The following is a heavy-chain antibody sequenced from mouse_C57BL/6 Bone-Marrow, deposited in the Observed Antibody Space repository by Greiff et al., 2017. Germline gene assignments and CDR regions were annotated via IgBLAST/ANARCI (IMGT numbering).Heavy chain of an antibody. D-gene: IGHD1-1*01. CDR1: GFNIKDDY. J-gene: IGHJ2*01. CDR3: TTDYYGSSSYDLDY. CDR2: IDPENGDT. Sequence: DVQLQESGAELVRPGASVKLSCTASGFNIKDDYMHWVKQRPEQGLEWIGWIDPENGDTEYASKFQGKATITADTSSNTAYLQLSSLTSEDTAVYYCTTDYYGSSSYDLDYWGQGTTLTVSS. V-gene: IGHV14-4*01.